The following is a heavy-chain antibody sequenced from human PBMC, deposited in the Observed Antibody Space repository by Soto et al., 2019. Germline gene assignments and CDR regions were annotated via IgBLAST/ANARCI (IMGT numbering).Heavy chain of an antibody. D-gene: IGHD6-6*01. J-gene: IGHJ4*02. V-gene: IGHV1-18*01. CDR3: ARDLTVYSSSWDFDY. Sequence: QVPLVQSGAEVKKPGASVKVSCKASGYTFTSYGISWVRQAPGQGLEWMGWISAYNGNTNYAQKLQGRVTMTTDTSTSTAYMELRSLRSDDTAVYYCARDLTVYSSSWDFDYWGQGTLVTVSS. CDR1: GYTFTSYG. CDR2: ISAYNGNT.